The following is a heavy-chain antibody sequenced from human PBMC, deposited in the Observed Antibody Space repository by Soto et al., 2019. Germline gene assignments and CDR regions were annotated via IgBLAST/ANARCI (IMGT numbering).Heavy chain of an antibody. CDR1: GGSISSGGYS. CDR3: ARGIDY. V-gene: IGHV4-31*03. CDR2: IYYSVST. Sequence: QVQLQESGPGLVKPSQTLSLTCTVSGGSISSGGYSWSWIRQHPGKGLEWIGYIYYSVSTYYSPSLKSRLTISVVSSKNQFSLKLSSVTAADTAVYYCARGIDYWGQGTLVTVSS. J-gene: IGHJ4*02.